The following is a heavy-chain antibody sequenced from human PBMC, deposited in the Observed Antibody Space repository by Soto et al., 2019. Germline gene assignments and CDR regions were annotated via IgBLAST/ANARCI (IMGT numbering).Heavy chain of an antibody. D-gene: IGHD3-10*01. V-gene: IGHV3-74*01. J-gene: IGHJ5*02. CDR1: GFSFRRYW. CDR3: ASWEDYNTNYIPFEP. CDR2: INIDGSIS. Sequence: SGESLRLSCAPSGFSFRRYWFHWVRQAPGKGLVWVSGINIDGSISDYSDSVKCRFTISRDNAKNTLYLQMNSLGAEDTGLYYCASWEDYNTNYIPFEPWGQGTLVTVSS.